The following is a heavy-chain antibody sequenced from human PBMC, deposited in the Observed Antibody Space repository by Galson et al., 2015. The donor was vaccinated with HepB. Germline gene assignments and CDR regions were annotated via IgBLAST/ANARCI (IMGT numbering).Heavy chain of an antibody. D-gene: IGHD6-19*01. CDR2: IFSGGST. J-gene: IGHJ4*02. Sequence: SLRLSCAASGFTVSSNYMSWVRQAPGKGLEWVSVIFSGGSTYYADSVEGRFTISRDNSKNTLYLQMNSMRAEDTAVYYCARARGYSSGLGHFDYWGQGTLVTVSS. CDR1: GFTVSSNY. CDR3: ARARGYSSGLGHFDY. V-gene: IGHV3-53*01.